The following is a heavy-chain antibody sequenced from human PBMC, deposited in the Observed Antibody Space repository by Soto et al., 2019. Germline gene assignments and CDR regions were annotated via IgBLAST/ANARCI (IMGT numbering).Heavy chain of an antibody. CDR1: GFTFNNYA. Sequence: EVQLLESGGGLVQPGGSLRLSCAASGFTFNNYAMTWVRQAPGKGLEWVSAISGGGDTTSYADSVKGRFTVSRDGSTNTLYLQMTSLGAEDTALYYCAKGRGASGSLTPLVDFWGQGTLVTVSS. V-gene: IGHV3-23*01. CDR3: AKGRGASGSLTPLVDF. J-gene: IGHJ4*02. D-gene: IGHD3-10*01. CDR2: ISGGGDTT.